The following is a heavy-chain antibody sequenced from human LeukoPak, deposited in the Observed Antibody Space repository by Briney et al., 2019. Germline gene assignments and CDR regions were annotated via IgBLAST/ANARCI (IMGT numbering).Heavy chain of an antibody. V-gene: IGHV1-2*02. CDR3: ARVSSSSSAIDY. D-gene: IGHD6-13*01. CDR1: GYTFTGYY. CDR2: INPNSGGT. Sequence: ASVKVSCKASGYTFTGYYMHWVRQAPGQGLEWMGWINPNSGGTNYAQKFQGRVTMTRDTFISTAYMELSRLRSDDTAVYYCARVSSSSSAIDYWGQGTLVTVSS. J-gene: IGHJ4*02.